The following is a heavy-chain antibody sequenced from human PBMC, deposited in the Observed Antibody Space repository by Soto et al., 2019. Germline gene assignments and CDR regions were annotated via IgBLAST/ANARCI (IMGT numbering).Heavy chain of an antibody. CDR2: IYYSGST. J-gene: IGHJ4*02. D-gene: IGHD3-9*01. CDR3: ARDHYDILTGYSGFDY. V-gene: IGHV4-31*03. CDR1: GGSISSGGYY. Sequence: PSETLSLTCTVSGGSISSGGYYWSWIRQHPGKGLEWIGYIYYSGSTYYNTSLKSRVTISVDTSKNQISLKQSSETAADMVVFYFARDHYDILTGYSGFDYWGQGTLVTVSS.